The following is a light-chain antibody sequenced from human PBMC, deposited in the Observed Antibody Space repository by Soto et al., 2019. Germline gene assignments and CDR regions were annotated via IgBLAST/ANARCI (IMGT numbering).Light chain of an antibody. CDR2: DFG. CDR1: SNDVGAFNS. CDR3: CSYVSTYTYV. Sequence: QSALTQPRSLSGSPGQSLTISCIGSSNDVGAFNSVSWYQHHPGKAPKLIMYDFGQRPSGVPDRFSGSKSGNTASLTISGLQAEDDADYFCCSYVSTYTYVFGTGTKVTVL. J-gene: IGLJ1*01. V-gene: IGLV2-11*01.